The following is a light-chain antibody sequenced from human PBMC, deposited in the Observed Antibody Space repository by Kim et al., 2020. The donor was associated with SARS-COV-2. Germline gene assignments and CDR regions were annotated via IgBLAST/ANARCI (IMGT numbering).Light chain of an antibody. CDR3: MQGLSTRT. J-gene: IGKJ1*01. Sequence: VLTQSPLSLPVTLGEPASISCRSSESLLHYNGNNYLDWYLQKPGQSPQLLIYLGSNRASGVPDRFSGSGSGTDFTLKISRVEAEDVGVYYCMQGLSTRTFGQGTKVDIK. CDR2: LGS. CDR1: ESLLHYNGNNY. V-gene: IGKV2-28*01.